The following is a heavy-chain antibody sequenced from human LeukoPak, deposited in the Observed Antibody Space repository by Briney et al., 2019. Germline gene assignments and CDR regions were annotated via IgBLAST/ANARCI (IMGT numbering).Heavy chain of an antibody. CDR3: ASGAQLRYLLY. D-gene: IGHD5-24*01. CDR2: INHSGST. Sequence: SETLSLTCAFHGGSFSGYLWSWIRQPPGKGLEWIGEINHSGSTNYNPSLKSRVTISVDTSKNQFSLKLSSVTAADTAVYYCASGAQLRYLLYWGQGTLVTVSS. V-gene: IGHV4-34*01. J-gene: IGHJ4*02. CDR1: GGSFSGYL.